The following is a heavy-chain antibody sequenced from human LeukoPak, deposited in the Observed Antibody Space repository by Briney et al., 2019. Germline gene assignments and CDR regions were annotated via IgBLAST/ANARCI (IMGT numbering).Heavy chain of an antibody. CDR1: GYIFTGYY. V-gene: IGHV1-2*06. CDR2: INPISGGA. D-gene: IGHD2-21*02. CDR3: LRNGGDVKE. Sequence: ASVKVSCKASGYIFTGYYIHWVRQAPGQGLERMGRINPISGGADYAQRFQGMVTMTRDTSINTAYMELTSLRSDDTAVYYCLRNGGDVKEWGQGTLVTVSS. J-gene: IGHJ4*02.